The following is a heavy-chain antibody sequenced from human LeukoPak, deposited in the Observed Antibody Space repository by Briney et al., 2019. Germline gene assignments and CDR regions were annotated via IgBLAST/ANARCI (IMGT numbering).Heavy chain of an antibody. D-gene: IGHD3-10*01. CDR2: IYYSGST. Sequence: SETLSLTCTVSGGSISSYYWSWIRQPPGKGLEWIGYIYYSGSTNYNPSLKSRVTISVDTSKNQFSLKLSSVTAADTAVYYCARDGHPNYYGSGSFDYWGQGTLVTVSS. CDR3: ARDGHPNYYGSGSFDY. CDR1: GGSISSYY. J-gene: IGHJ4*02. V-gene: IGHV4-59*01.